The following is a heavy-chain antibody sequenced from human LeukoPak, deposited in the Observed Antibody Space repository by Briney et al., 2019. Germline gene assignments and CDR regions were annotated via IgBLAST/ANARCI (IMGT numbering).Heavy chain of an antibody. D-gene: IGHD3-10*01. CDR1: GGSISSYY. CDR2: IHYSGST. V-gene: IGHV4-59*01. Sequence: PSETLSLTCTVSGGSISSYYWSWIRQPPGKGLEWIGYIHYSGSTNYNPSLKSRVTISVDTSKNQFSLKLSSVTAADTAVYYCARDNVGYYGSGRTFDYWGQGTLVTVSS. CDR3: ARDNVGYYGSGRTFDY. J-gene: IGHJ4*02.